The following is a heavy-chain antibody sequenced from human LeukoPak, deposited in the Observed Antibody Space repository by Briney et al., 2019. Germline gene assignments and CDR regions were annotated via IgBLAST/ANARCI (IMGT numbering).Heavy chain of an antibody. J-gene: IGHJ4*02. V-gene: IGHV3-7*04. D-gene: IGHD2-2*01. CDR1: GFTFSSYC. CDR2: IKQDGSEK. Sequence: GGSLRLSCAASGFTFSSYCMSWGREAPGKGLEWVANIKQDGSEKYYVDSVKGRFTISRDNTKNSLYLQMNSLRAEDTAVYYCTTEEYGYFHYWGQGTLVSVSS. CDR3: TTEEYGYFHY.